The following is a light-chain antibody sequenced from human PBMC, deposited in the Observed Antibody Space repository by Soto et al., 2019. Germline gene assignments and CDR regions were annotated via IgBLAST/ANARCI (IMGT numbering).Light chain of an antibody. CDR3: QQYHIWPYT. CDR2: DTS. J-gene: IGKJ5*01. V-gene: IGKV3-15*01. Sequence: VVITQSPATLSVSPGETATLSCRASQSVSSLFAWYQQKPSQAPTLLMYDTSTRATGIPDRFSASGSGTDFTLTISSLQSEDLASYYCQQYHIWPYTLGQGTRLEIK. CDR1: QSVSSL.